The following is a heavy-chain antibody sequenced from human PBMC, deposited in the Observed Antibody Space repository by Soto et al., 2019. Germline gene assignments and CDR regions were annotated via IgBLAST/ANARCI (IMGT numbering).Heavy chain of an antibody. V-gene: IGHV1-18*01. Sequence: GASVKVSCKGFGYSFMKYGINWVRQAPGRGLEWVGWSSPYSGYTHSAQKFHGRLTLTTDTAASTAYMELRILRSADTALYYCAREASVLIPAAQPSRFDSWGQGTLVTVSS. CDR2: SSPYSGYT. D-gene: IGHD2-2*01. J-gene: IGHJ4*02. CDR1: GYSFMKYG. CDR3: AREASVLIPAAQPSRFDS.